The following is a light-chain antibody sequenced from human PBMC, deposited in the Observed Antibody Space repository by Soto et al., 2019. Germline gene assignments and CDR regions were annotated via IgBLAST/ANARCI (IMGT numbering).Light chain of an antibody. CDR2: EVT. V-gene: IGLV2-14*01. J-gene: IGLJ1*01. CDR1: SSDVGGYNY. Sequence: QSALTQPASVSAPPGQSITISCTGTSSDVGGYNYVSWYQHLPGKAPKRMIYEVTNRPSGVSTRFSGSKSGNTASLTISGLQAEDEADYYCLSFTSTSTYIFGTGTKVTVL. CDR3: LSFTSTSTYI.